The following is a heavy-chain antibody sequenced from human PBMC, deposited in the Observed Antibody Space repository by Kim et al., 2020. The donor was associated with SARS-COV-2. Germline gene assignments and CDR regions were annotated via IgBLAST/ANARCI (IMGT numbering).Heavy chain of an antibody. CDR3: TTDPRGFSYGYYYGMDG. CDR1: GFTFTNAW. Sequence: GGSMRLSCAASGFTFTNAWMTWVRQAPGKGLEWVAHIRSKDDGGTTDYATPVKGRFTISRDDSTSPLYLQMNSLRAEDTAVEYCTTDPRGFSYGYYYGMDGGGRGTTVSVSS. CDR2: IRSKDDGGTT. J-gene: IGHJ6*01. D-gene: IGHD3-16*01. V-gene: IGHV3-15*05.